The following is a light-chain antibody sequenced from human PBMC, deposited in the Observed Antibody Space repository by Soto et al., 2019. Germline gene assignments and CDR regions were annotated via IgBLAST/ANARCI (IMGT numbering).Light chain of an antibody. CDR1: QGISSA. Sequence: AIQVTQSPSSLSASVGDTVTITCRASQGISSAFAWYQQKPGKVPRLLIYDVFNLQSGVPSRFSGRGSGTDFTLTISRLQPEDFATYYCQQLETYPLTFGQGTRLEVK. V-gene: IGKV1-13*02. J-gene: IGKJ5*01. CDR3: QQLETYPLT. CDR2: DVF.